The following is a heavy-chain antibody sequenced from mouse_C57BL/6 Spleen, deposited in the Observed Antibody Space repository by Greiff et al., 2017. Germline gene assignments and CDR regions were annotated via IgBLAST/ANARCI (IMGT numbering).Heavy chain of an antibody. J-gene: IGHJ1*03. CDR2: ISDGGSYT. Sequence: EVQGVESGGGLVKPGGSLKLSCAASGFTFSSYAMSWVRQTPEKRLEWVATISDGGSYTYYPDNVKGRFTISRDNAKNNLYLQMSHLKSEDTAMYYCAREEIYYYGRSPWYFDVGGTGNTGTVPS. CDR3: AREEIYYYGRSPWYFDV. V-gene: IGHV5-4*01. D-gene: IGHD1-1*01. CDR1: GFTFSSYA.